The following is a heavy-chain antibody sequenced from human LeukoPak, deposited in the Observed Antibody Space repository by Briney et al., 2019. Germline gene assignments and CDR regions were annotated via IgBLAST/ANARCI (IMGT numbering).Heavy chain of an antibody. V-gene: IGHV4-4*08. J-gene: IGHJ4*02. CDR3: ARGRDGGSYYNFDY. D-gene: IGHD1-26*01. Sequence: SETLSLTCTVSGGSISSYYWSWIRQPPGKGLEWIGRIYTSGSTNYNPSLKSRVTISVDTSKNQFSLKLSSVTAADTAVYYCARGRDGGSYYNFDYWGQGTLVTVSS. CDR2: IYTSGST. CDR1: GGSISSYY.